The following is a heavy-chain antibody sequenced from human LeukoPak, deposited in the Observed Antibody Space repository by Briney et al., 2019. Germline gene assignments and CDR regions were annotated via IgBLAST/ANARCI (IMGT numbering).Heavy chain of an antibody. Sequence: ASVKVSFKASGYTFNTYGIDWVRQAPGQGLEWMGWISGYNGHTNYAQKFQGRVTMTTDTSTSTVYMELRSLRSDDTALYYCARDRTATYDTFHIWGQGTMVTVSS. CDR1: GYTFNTYG. CDR2: ISGYNGHT. V-gene: IGHV1-18*01. D-gene: IGHD2-21*02. J-gene: IGHJ3*02. CDR3: ARDRTATYDTFHI.